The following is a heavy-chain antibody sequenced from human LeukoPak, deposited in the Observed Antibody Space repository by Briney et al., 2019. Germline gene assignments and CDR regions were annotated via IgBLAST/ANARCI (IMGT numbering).Heavy chain of an antibody. CDR1: GGSISSYY. Sequence: SETLSLTCTVSGGSISSYYWSWIRQPPGKGLGWIGYIYTSGSTNYNPSLKSRVTISVDTSKNQFSLKLSSVTAAGTAVYYCARHPHDSNYDWFDPWGRGTLVTVSS. CDR3: ARHPHDSNYDWFDP. J-gene: IGHJ5*02. V-gene: IGHV4-4*09. CDR2: IYTSGST. D-gene: IGHD4-11*01.